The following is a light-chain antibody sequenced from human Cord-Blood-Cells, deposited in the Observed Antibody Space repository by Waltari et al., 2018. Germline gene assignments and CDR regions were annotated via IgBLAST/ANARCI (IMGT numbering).Light chain of an antibody. CDR3: QQYHSYSMCT. Sequence: EIVLTQSPATLSVSPGERATLSCRASQSVSSNLAWYQQKPGQAPRLLIYDASTRATSSPPSFCGSRSCTEFILIIISLQSEDVAVVYCQQYHSYSMCTFGQGTKVEIK. J-gene: IGKJ1*01. CDR1: QSVSSN. CDR2: DAS. V-gene: IGKV3-15*01.